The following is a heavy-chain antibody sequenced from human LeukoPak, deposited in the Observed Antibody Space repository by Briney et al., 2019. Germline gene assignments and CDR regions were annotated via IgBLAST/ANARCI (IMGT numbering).Heavy chain of an antibody. D-gene: IGHD1-26*01. CDR3: ARDREELHSFDY. Sequence: GASVKVSCKASGYTFTSYYMQWMRQAPGQGLEWMGIINPSGGSTRYAQKFQGRVTMTRDTSTSTVYIELSSLRSEDTAVYYCARDREELHSFDYWGQGTLVTVSS. J-gene: IGHJ4*02. V-gene: IGHV1-46*01. CDR2: INPSGGST. CDR1: GYTFTSYY.